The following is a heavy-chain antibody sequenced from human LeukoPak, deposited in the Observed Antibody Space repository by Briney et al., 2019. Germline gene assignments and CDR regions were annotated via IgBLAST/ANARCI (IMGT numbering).Heavy chain of an antibody. V-gene: IGHV4-59*01. CDR2: IYYSGST. Sequence: KTSETLSLTCTVSGGSISSYYWSWIRQPSGKGLEWVGYIYYSGSTNYNPSLKSRVTISVDTSKNQFSLKLSSVTAADTAVYYCAREAFYWFDPWGQGTLVTVSS. J-gene: IGHJ5*02. CDR1: GGSISSYY. CDR3: AREAFYWFDP.